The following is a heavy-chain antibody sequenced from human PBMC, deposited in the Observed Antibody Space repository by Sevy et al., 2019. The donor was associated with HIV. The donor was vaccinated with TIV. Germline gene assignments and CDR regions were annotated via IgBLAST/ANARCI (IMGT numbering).Heavy chain of an antibody. D-gene: IGHD7-27*01. J-gene: IGHJ4*02. CDR1: GDSFSSYF. CDR2: INTSGST. V-gene: IGHV4-4*07. Sequence: SETLSLTCTVSGDSFSSYFWAWIRQPAGKGLEWIGRINTSGSTNYNPSLKSRVTMSVDTSKSQFSLKVTSLTAADTAIYFCARSNWVTATNGFSKSYYFDHWGQGSLVTVSS. CDR3: ARSNWVTATNGFSKSYYFDH.